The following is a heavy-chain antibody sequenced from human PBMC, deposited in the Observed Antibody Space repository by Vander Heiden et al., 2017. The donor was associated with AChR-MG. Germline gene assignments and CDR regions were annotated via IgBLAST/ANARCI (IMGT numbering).Heavy chain of an antibody. Sequence: QVQLVQSGAEVKKPGASVKVSCKASEYTFTGYYMHRVRQAPGQGLEWMGRLNPNSGGANYAQKFQGRVTMTRDTSISTAYMDLSRLRSDDTAVYYCARAGGLGTANAFDIWGQGTMVTVSS. CDR3: ARAGGLGTANAFDI. J-gene: IGHJ3*02. CDR1: EYTFTGYY. D-gene: IGHD1-1*01. V-gene: IGHV1-2*06. CDR2: LNPNSGGA.